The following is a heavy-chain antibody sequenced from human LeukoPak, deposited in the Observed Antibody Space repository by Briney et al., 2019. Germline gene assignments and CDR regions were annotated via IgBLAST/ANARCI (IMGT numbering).Heavy chain of an antibody. V-gene: IGHV4-4*09. Sequence: SETLSLTCTVSGGSISSYYWSWIRQPPGKGLEWIGYIYTSGSTNYNPSLKTRVTISVDPSKNQFSLKLSSVTAADTAVYYCARLLGCPTCYYYYMDVWGKGTTVTVSS. J-gene: IGHJ6*03. CDR1: GGSISSYY. CDR2: IYTSGST. CDR3: ARLLGCPTCYYYYMDV. D-gene: IGHD3-16*01.